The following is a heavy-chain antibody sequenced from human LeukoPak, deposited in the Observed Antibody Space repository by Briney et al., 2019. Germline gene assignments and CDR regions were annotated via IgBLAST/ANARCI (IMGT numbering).Heavy chain of an antibody. D-gene: IGHD5-18*01. CDR2: INHSGST. Sequence: SETLSLTCAVYGGSFSGYYWSWIRQPPGKGLEWIGEINHSGSTNYNPSLKSRVTISVDTSKNQFSLKLSSVTAADTAVYYCARLASAMVNSPLDYWGQGTLVTVSS. V-gene: IGHV4-34*01. CDR3: ARLASAMVNSPLDY. CDR1: GGSFSGYY. J-gene: IGHJ4*02.